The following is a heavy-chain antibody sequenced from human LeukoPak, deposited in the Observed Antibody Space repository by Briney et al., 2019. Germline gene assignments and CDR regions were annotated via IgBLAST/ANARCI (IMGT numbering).Heavy chain of an antibody. CDR2: ISWNSGII. D-gene: IGHD3-22*01. V-gene: IGHV3-9*01. Sequence: GGSLRLSCAASGFTFADFAMHWVRQAPGKGLEWVTGISWNSGIIGYGDSVKGRFTISRDNAVNSLYLQMTSLRAEDTAVYYCARSSGYYFPFDYWGQGTLVTVSS. J-gene: IGHJ4*02. CDR3: ARSSGYYFPFDY. CDR1: GFTFADFA.